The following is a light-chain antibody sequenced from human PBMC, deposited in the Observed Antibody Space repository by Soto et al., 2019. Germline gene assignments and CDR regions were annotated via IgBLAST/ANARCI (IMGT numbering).Light chain of an antibody. J-gene: IGKJ4*01. V-gene: IGKV3-20*01. Sequence: EIVFTQSPGTLSLSPGERATLSCRASQSVSSSYLAWYQQKPGQAPRLLIYGASSRATGIPDRFSGSGSGTYFTLTISRXEPEDFAVYYCQQYDTSPLTFGGGTKVDIK. CDR1: QSVSSSY. CDR2: GAS. CDR3: QQYDTSPLT.